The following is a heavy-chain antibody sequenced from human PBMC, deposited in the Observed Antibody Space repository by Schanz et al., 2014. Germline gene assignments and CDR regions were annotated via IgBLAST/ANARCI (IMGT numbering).Heavy chain of an antibody. CDR2: ISYGTSYI. V-gene: IGHV3-21*01. Sequence: EVQLVESGGGLVQPGGSLRLSCAASGFNFSSYSLNWVRQAPGKGLEWVSSISYGTSYIYYAESVKGRFTISRDNAKNSLFLQMNSLRAEDTAVYYCLAPDYGMDVWGQGTTVTVSS. CDR1: GFNFSSYS. CDR3: LAPDYGMDV. J-gene: IGHJ6*02.